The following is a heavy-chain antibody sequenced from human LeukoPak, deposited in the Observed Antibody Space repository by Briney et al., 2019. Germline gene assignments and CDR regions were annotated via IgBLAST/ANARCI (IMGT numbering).Heavy chain of an antibody. J-gene: IGHJ4*02. CDR1: GYTFTSYY. V-gene: IGHV1-46*01. D-gene: IGHD3-22*01. CDR2: INPSVGST. CDR3: AYYYDSGGYRGDY. Sequence: VSVKVSCKASGYTFTSYYMHWVRQAPGQGLEWMGIINPSVGSTSYAQKFQGRVTMTRDTSSSTVYMELCSLRSEDTAVYYCAYYYDSGGYRGDYWGQGTLVTVSS.